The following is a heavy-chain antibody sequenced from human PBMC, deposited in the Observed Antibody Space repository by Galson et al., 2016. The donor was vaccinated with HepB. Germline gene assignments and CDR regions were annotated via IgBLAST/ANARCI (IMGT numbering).Heavy chain of an antibody. Sequence: TLSLTCTVSGVSISSDGYYWTWIRQHPGKGLEWIGYIYSAGIAYYNRSLKRRLTISLDTSKNQFSLKLSSVTAADTAVYYCARDQKVIGGWFDHWGQGTLVTVSS. D-gene: IGHD2-21*01. V-gene: IGHV4-31*03. CDR3: ARDQKVIGGWFDH. CDR2: IYSAGIA. J-gene: IGHJ5*02. CDR1: GVSISSDGYY.